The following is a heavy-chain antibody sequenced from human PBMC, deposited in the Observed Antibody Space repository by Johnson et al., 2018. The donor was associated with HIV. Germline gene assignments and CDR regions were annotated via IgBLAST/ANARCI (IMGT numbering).Heavy chain of an antibody. J-gene: IGHJ3*01. Sequence: MLLVESGGGVVQPGRSLRLSCAASGFTFSSYAMSWVRQAPGKGLEWVSAISGSGGSTYYDAYVRRRFTISRDNSKNTLYLQINSLRAEDTAVYYCARAPEVRGVDAFDVWGQGTVVIVSS. CDR1: GFTFSSYA. D-gene: IGHD3-10*01. CDR3: ARAPEVRGVDAFDV. CDR2: ISGSGGST. V-gene: IGHV3-23*04.